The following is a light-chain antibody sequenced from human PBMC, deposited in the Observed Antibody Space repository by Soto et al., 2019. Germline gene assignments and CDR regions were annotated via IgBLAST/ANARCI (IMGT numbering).Light chain of an antibody. V-gene: IGKV3-11*01. CDR2: DAS. CDR3: QQRWNWPGAT. J-gene: IGKJ4*01. CDR1: QSVGSY. Sequence: EIVLTQSPATLSLSPVERATLSCRASQSVGSYLAWYQHKRGQAPRLLIYDASNRATGIPARFSGSGSGTDFTLTISSLEPEDFAVYYCQQRWNWPGATFGGGTKVDIK.